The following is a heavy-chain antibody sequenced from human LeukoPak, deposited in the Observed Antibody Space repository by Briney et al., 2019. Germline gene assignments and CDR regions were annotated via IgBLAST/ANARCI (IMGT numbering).Heavy chain of an antibody. V-gene: IGHV3-9*01. CDR1: GFTFNDYA. Sequence: GGSLRLSCAASGFTFNDYAMHWVRHAPGKGLEWVSGISWNSGSIDYADSVKGRFTLSRDNAKNSLYLQMNSLRAEDTALYYCAKDTYYDSSGYYHSFDYWGQGTLVTVSS. D-gene: IGHD3-22*01. CDR3: AKDTYYDSSGYYHSFDY. CDR2: ISWNSGSI. J-gene: IGHJ4*02.